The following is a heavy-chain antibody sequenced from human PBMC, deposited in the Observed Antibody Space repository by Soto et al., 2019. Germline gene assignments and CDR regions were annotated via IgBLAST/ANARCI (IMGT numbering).Heavy chain of an antibody. CDR3: ARVGVQNWFDP. CDR2: IYYSGST. CDR1: GGSISSSVYY. J-gene: IGHJ5*02. V-gene: IGHV4-39*01. Sequence: QLQLQESGPGLVKPPETLSLTCTVSGGSISSSVYYWAWIRQPPGKGLEWIGHIYYSGSTYYNPSLKSRVTIPVDTSKHQFSLKVTSVTAADTAVYYCARVGVQNWFDPWGQGTLVTVSS. D-gene: IGHD6-6*01.